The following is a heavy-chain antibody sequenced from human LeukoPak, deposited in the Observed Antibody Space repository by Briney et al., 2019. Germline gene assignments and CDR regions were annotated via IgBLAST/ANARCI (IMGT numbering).Heavy chain of an antibody. CDR2: IYYTGIT. D-gene: IGHD2-15*01. V-gene: IGHV4-59*08. J-gene: IGHJ4*02. CDR3: ATSPEYCSGGNCYRFDH. Sequence: SETLSLTCTVSGGSMNTHYWSWIRQPPGTGLEWIGAIYYTGITTYTLSLQSRVTVSVDMSKNQFSLRLTSVTAADTAVYYCATSPEYCSGGNCYRFDHWGQGSLVTVSS. CDR1: GGSMNTHY.